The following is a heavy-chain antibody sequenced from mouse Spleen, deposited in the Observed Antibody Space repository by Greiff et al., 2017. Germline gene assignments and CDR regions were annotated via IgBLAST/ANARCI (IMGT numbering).Heavy chain of an antibody. Sequence: QVQLQQSGAELVRPGSSVKLSCKASGYTFTSYWMHWVKQRPIQGLEWIGNIDPSDSETHYNQKFKDKATLTVDKSSSTAYMQLSSLTSEDSAVYYCARRGVGPYAMDYWGQGTSVTVSS. CDR1: GYTFTSYW. D-gene: IGHD1-1*02. CDR3: ARRGVGPYAMDY. V-gene: IGHV1-52*01. J-gene: IGHJ4*01. CDR2: IDPSDSET.